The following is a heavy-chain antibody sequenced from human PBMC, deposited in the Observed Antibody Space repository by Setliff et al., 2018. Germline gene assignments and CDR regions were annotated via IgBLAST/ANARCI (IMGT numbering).Heavy chain of an antibody. CDR3: TTDPSPTFGGVIGAAFDI. V-gene: IGHV3-15*07. D-gene: IGHD3-16*01. J-gene: IGHJ3*02. CDR2: IKGKTDGLTT. CDR1: GFTFSNAW. Sequence: GGSLRLSCAASGFTFSNAWMNLVRQAPGKGLEWVGRIKGKTDGLTTDYAAPVKGRFTISRDDSKNTLYLQMNSLKTEDTAVYYCTTDPSPTFGGVIGAAFDIWGQGTMVTVSS.